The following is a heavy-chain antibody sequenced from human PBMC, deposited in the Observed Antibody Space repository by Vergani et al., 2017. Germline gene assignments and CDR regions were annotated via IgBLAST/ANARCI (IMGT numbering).Heavy chain of an antibody. CDR3: ARDRGNVWYFDL. CDR2: ISSSSSYI. CDR1: GFTFSSYS. J-gene: IGHJ2*01. Sequence: EVQLVESGGGLVKPGGSLRLSCAASGFTFSSYSMNWVRQAPGKGLEWVSSISSSSSYIYYADSVKGRFTISIDNAKNSLYLQMNSLRAEDTAVYYCARDRGNVWYFDLWGRGTLVTVSS. D-gene: IGHD1-1*01. V-gene: IGHV3-21*01.